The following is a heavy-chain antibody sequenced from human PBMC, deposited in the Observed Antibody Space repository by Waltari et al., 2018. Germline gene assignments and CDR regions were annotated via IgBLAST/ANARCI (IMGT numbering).Heavy chain of an antibody. CDR1: GVSITSNRNY. V-gene: IGHV4-39*01. D-gene: IGHD5-12*01. CDR3: ATYIGASVGTAAFDV. J-gene: IGHJ3*01. CDR2: VSYSGTT. Sequence: QLQLQESGPRLVRPSETLSLIGRVSGVSITSNRNYWAWIRQSPGQGLEWIGTVSYSGTTYISPSLKSRVSVSRDTSKNQVSLILGSVTAADMAVYYCATYIGASVGTAAFDVWGQGTMVTVSS.